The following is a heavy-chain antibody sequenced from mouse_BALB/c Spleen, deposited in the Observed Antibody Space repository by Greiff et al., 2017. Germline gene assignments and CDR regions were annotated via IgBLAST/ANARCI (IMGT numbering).Heavy chain of an antibody. V-gene: IGHV2-9*02. J-gene: IGHJ3*01. CDR1: GFSLTSYG. D-gene: IGHD1-1*01. Sequence: VQLVESGPGLVAPSQSLSITCTVSGFSLTSYGVHWVRQPPGKGLEWLGVIWAGGSTNYNSALMSRLSISKDNSKSQVFLKMNSLQTDDTAMYYCASHYYGSSGFAYWGQGTLVTVSA. CDR3: ASHYYGSSGFAY. CDR2: IWAGGST.